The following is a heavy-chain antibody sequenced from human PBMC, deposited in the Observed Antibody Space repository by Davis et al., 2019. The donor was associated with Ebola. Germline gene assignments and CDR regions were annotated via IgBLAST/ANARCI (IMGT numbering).Heavy chain of an antibody. CDR2: ISAYNGNT. D-gene: IGHD1-14*01. V-gene: IGHV1-18*01. CDR3: ARSLRTNYYYYGMDV. J-gene: IGHJ6*02. Sequence: AASVKVSCKASGYTFTSYGISWVRQAPGQGLEWMGWISAYNGNTNYAQKLQGRVTMTTDTSTSTAYMELSSLRSEDTAVYYCARSLRTNYYYYGMDVWGQRTTVTVSS. CDR1: GYTFTSYG.